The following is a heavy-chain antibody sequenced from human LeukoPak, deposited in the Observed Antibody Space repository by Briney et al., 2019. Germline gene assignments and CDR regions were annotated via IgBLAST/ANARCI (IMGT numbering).Heavy chain of an antibody. V-gene: IGHV1-18*01. J-gene: IGHJ4*02. CDR2: ITTYNGNT. CDR3: ARVAAGLDY. Sequence: ASVKVSCKASGYTFPSYAFSWVRQAPGQGLEWMGWITTYNGNTDYAQNLQGRVILTTDTSTSTAYMELRGLRSDDTAVYFCARVAAGLDYWGQGTLVTVSS. CDR1: GYTFPSYA. D-gene: IGHD6-25*01.